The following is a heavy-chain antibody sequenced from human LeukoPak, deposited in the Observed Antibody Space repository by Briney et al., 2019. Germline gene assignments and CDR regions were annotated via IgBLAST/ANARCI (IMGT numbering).Heavy chain of an antibody. CDR3: AGYCGGDCPGFNAFDI. J-gene: IGHJ3*02. V-gene: IGHV4-59*08. CDR2: IYYSGST. D-gene: IGHD2-21*02. CDR1: GGSISSYY. Sequence: SETLSLTCTVSGGSISSYYWSWIRQPPGKGLEWIGYIYYSGSTNYNPSLKSRVTISVDTSKNQFSLKLSSVTAADTAVYYCAGYCGGDCPGFNAFDIWGQGTMVTVSS.